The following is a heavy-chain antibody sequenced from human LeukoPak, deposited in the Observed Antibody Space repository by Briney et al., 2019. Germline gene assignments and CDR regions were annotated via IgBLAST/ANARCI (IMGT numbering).Heavy chain of an antibody. CDR1: GFTFSSYG. J-gene: IGHJ4*02. CDR2: ITYDGSSK. Sequence: GGSLTLSCAASGFTFSSYGMHWVRQAPGKGLEWVAVITYDGSSKYYADSVKGRFTISRDNSKNTLYLQMNSLRAEDTAVYYCAKEFAMTYYFDCWGQGTLVTASS. D-gene: IGHD3-10*01. V-gene: IGHV3-30*18. CDR3: AKEFAMTYYFDC.